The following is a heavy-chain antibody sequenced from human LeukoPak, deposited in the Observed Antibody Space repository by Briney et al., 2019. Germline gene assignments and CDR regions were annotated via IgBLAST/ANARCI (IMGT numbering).Heavy chain of an antibody. V-gene: IGHV1-8*01. CDR3: ASSEMATILGLDY. Sequence: ASVKVSCKASGYTFTSYDINWVRQATGQGLEWMGWMNPNSGNTGYAQKFQGRVTITADESTSTAYMELSSLRSEDTAVYYCASSEMATILGLDYWGQGTLVTVSS. J-gene: IGHJ4*02. D-gene: IGHD5-24*01. CDR1: GYTFTSYD. CDR2: MNPNSGNT.